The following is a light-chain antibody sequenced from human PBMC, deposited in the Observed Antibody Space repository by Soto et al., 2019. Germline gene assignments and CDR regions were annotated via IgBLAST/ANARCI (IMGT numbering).Light chain of an antibody. CDR2: ATS. J-gene: IGKJ1*01. Sequence: EIVLTQSPDTLSLSPGERATLSCRASQSVSSSYLAWYQQPPGQPTRLIFYATSNRATGIPDRFSGSGSGTDFTLTISRLEHEDFAVYYCQQYGNSRWTFGQGTKVEIK. CDR3: QQYGNSRWT. CDR1: QSVSSSY. V-gene: IGKV3-20*01.